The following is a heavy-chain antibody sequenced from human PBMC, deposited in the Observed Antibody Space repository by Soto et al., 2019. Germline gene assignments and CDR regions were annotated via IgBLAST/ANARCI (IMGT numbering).Heavy chain of an antibody. CDR1: GGSISSYY. Sequence: PSETLSLTCTVSGGSISSYYWSWIRQPPGKGLEWIGYIYYSGSTNYNPSLKSRVTISVDTSKNQFSLKLSSVTAADTAVYYCARYDSSGYALFDYWGQGTLVTVSS. J-gene: IGHJ4*02. V-gene: IGHV4-59*08. CDR3: ARYDSSGYALFDY. D-gene: IGHD3-22*01. CDR2: IYYSGST.